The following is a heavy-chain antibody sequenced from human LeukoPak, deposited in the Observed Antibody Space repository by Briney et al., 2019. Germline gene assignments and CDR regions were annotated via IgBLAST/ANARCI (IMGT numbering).Heavy chain of an antibody. J-gene: IGHJ4*02. CDR1: GYTFTSYY. D-gene: IGHD6-19*01. V-gene: IGHV1-46*01. CDR2: INPSGGST. Sequence: GASVKVSCKASGYTFTSYYMHWVRQAPGQGLEWMGIINPSGGSTGYAQKFQGRVTMTRDTSTSTVYMELSSLRSEDTAVYYCARVTGSSGWYSGNYFDYWGQGTLVTVSS. CDR3: ARVTGSSGWYSGNYFDY.